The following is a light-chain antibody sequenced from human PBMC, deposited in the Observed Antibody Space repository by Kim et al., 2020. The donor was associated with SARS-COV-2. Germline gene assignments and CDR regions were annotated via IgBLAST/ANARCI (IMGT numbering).Light chain of an antibody. Sequence: SELTQPPSASGTPGQRVTISCSGSSSNIGSNTVNWYQQFPGTAPKPLIYNNDQRPSGVPDRFSGSKSGTSASLAISGLQSEDEADYHCASWDDSLNGWVFGGGTQLTVL. CDR3: ASWDDSLNGWV. V-gene: IGLV1-44*01. CDR2: NND. J-gene: IGLJ3*02. CDR1: SSNIGSNT.